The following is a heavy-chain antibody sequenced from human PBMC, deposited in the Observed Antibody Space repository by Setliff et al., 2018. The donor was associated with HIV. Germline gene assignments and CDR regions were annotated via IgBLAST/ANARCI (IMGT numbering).Heavy chain of an antibody. J-gene: IGHJ6*03. D-gene: IGHD2-15*01. CDR1: DDPISSYY. CDR2: LYVSVDT. V-gene: IGHV4-4*07. Sequence: SETLSLTCYVTDDPISSYYWSWVRQPAGKGLEWIGRLYVSVDTNYNPSLKSRVTMSLDTSKEHFSLNLKSVTAADTAVYYCALTGHRLLRGYMDVWGKGTTVTVSS. CDR3: ALTGHRLLRGYMDV.